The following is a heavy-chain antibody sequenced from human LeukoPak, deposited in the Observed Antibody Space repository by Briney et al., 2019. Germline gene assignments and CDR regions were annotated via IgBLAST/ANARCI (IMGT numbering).Heavy chain of an antibody. Sequence: PSETLSLTCAVYGGSFSGYYWSWIRQPPGKGLEWIGYIYYSGSTNYNPSLKSRVTISVDTSKNQFSLKLSSVTAADTAVYYCARDTHYVWGSYRPPVSDAFDIWGQGTMVTVSS. CDR2: IYYSGST. CDR1: GGSFSGYY. V-gene: IGHV4-59*12. CDR3: ARDTHYVWGSYRPPVSDAFDI. J-gene: IGHJ3*02. D-gene: IGHD3-16*02.